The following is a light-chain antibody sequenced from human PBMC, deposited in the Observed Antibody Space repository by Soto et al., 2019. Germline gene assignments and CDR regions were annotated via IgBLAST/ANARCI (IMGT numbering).Light chain of an antibody. J-gene: IGKJ4*01. CDR2: GTS. CDR1: QSVSSN. V-gene: IGKV3-20*01. CDR3: QQYDSSPGLT. Sequence: EIVMTQSPATLSVSPGERATLSCRASQSVSSNLAWYQQKPGQAPRLLIYGTSSRATGIPDRFSGSGSGTDFTLTISRLEPEDSAVYYCQQYDSSPGLTFGGGTKVEIK.